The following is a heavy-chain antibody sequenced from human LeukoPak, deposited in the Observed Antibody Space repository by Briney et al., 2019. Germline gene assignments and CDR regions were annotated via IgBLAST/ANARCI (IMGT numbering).Heavy chain of an antibody. D-gene: IGHD4-17*01. CDR2: ITGSGGST. CDR3: ARDDYGDYPEYFQH. V-gene: IGHV3-23*01. Sequence: GGTLRLSCAASGFTFSSYGMSWVRQAPGKGLEWVSAITGSGGSTYYADSVKGRFTISRDNSKNTLYLQMNSLRAEDTAVYYCARDDYGDYPEYFQHWGQGTLVTVSS. CDR1: GFTFSSYG. J-gene: IGHJ1*01.